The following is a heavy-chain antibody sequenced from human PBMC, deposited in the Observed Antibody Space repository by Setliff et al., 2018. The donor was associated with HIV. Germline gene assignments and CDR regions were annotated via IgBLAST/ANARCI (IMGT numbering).Heavy chain of an antibody. V-gene: IGHV4-34*01. CDR3: ARGLDVWGTYRYRNYFDY. Sequence: SETLSLTCTVSGDSISTYYWSWIRQPPGRGLEWIGEINHGGSTIYNPSLKSRVTISIDTSKNQFSLNLTSVTAADTAIYYCARGLDVWGTYRYRNYFDYWGQGTLVTVSS. J-gene: IGHJ4*02. CDR1: GDSISTYY. D-gene: IGHD3-16*02. CDR2: INHGGST.